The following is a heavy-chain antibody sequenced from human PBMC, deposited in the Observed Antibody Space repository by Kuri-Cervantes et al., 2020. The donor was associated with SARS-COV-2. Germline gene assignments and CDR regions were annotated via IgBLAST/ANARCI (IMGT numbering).Heavy chain of an antibody. CDR2: FDPEDGET. J-gene: IGHJ6*02. CDR3: ARSIVVVPAANPGSTAYYYYYGMDV. CDR1: GYTLTELS. V-gene: IGHV1-24*01. Sequence: ASVKVSCKVSGYTLTELSMHWVRQAPGKGLEWMGGFDPEDGETIYAQKFQGRVTMTTDTSTSTAYMELRSLRSDDTAVYYCARSIVVVPAANPGSTAYYYYYGMDVWGQGTTVTVSS. D-gene: IGHD2-2*01.